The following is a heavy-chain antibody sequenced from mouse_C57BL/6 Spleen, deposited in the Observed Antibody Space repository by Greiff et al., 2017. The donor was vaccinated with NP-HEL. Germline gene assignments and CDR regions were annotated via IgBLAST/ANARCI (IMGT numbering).Heavy chain of an antibody. Sequence: QVQLQQSGAELVKPGASVKLSCKASDYTFTEYTIHWVKQRSGQGLEWIGWFYPGSGSIKYNEKFKDKAPLTADKSSSTVYMELSRLTSEDSAVYFCARHEDLDYYGSSYYFECWGKGTTLTASS. D-gene: IGHD1-1*01. CDR2: FYPGSGSI. V-gene: IGHV1-62-2*01. CDR3: ARHEDLDYYGSSYYFEC. J-gene: IGHJ2*01. CDR1: DYTFTEYT.